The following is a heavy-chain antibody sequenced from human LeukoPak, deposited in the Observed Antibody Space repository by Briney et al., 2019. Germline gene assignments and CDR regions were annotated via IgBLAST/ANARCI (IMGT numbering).Heavy chain of an antibody. J-gene: IGHJ4*02. D-gene: IGHD2-2*01. CDR1: GFTFSSYA. V-gene: IGHV3-23*01. CDR2: ISGSGGST. Sequence: GGSLRLSCAASGFTFSSYAMSWVRQAPGKGLEWVSAISGSGGSTYYADSVKGRFTISRDNSKNTLYLQMNSLRAEDTAVYYCAKVMPLYQLQWGLYDYWGQGTLVTVSS. CDR3: AKVMPLYQLQWGLYDY.